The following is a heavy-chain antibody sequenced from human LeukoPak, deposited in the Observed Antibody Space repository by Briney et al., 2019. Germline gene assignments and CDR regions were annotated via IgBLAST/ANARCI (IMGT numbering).Heavy chain of an antibody. D-gene: IGHD2/OR15-2a*01. V-gene: IGHV4-59*01. Sequence: PETLSLTCTVSGGSISSYYRSWIRQPPGKGLEWIGYIYYSGSTTYNPSLKSRVTISVDTSKNQFSLQLSSVTAADTAVYYCASLEGILYYFNYWGQGALVTVSS. CDR2: IYYSGST. CDR1: GGSISSYY. CDR3: ASLEGILYYFNY. J-gene: IGHJ4*02.